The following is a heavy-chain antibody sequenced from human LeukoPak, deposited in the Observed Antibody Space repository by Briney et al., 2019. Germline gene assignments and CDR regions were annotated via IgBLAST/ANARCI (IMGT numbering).Heavy chain of an antibody. D-gene: IGHD3-10*01. CDR1: GYSITGYY. CDR3: AREVGYLLGEYRLGF. V-gene: IGHV1-2*02. CDR2: INPDSGGT. Sequence: GASVKVSCKASGYSITGYYMHWVRQAPGQGLEWMGWINPDSGGTKYAQKFQGRVTMTRDTSISTAYMEVSRLRFDDKAMYYCAREVGYLLGEYRLGFWGPGTLVTVSS. J-gene: IGHJ4*02.